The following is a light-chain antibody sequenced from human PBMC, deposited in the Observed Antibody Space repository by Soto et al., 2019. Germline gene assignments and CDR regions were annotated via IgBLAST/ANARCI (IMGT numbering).Light chain of an antibody. J-gene: IGKJ2*01. V-gene: IGKV1-5*03. Sequence: DIQMTQSPSTLSASVGDRVSLTCRASQSLNSWLAWYQQKPGKDPQLLIYKTSTLESGVPSRFSGSGSGTEFTLTISNLQHDDVATYYCQQYNTYSFGQGTKLEIK. CDR2: KTS. CDR3: QQYNTYS. CDR1: QSLNSW.